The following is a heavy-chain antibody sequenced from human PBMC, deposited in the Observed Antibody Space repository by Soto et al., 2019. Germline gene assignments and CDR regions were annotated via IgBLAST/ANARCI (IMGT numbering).Heavy chain of an antibody. CDR3: AKSPAAATLHWFDP. CDR2: ISYDGSNK. Sequence: GSLRLSCAASGFTFSSYGMHWVRQAPGKGLEWVAVISYDGSNKYYADSVKGRFTISRDNSKNTLYLQMNSLRAEDTAVYYCAKSPAAATLHWFDPWGQGSLVT. V-gene: IGHV3-30*18. CDR1: GFTFSSYG. D-gene: IGHD2-2*01. J-gene: IGHJ5*02.